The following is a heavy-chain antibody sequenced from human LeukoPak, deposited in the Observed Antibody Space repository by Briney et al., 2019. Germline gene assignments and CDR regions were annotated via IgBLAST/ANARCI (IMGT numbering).Heavy chain of an antibody. D-gene: IGHD3-10*01. CDR1: GGSFSGYY. V-gene: IGHV4-34*01. Sequence: SETLSLTCAVYGGSFSGYYWSWIRQPPGKGLEWIGEINHSGSTNYNPSLKSRVTISVDTSKNQFSLKLSSVTAADTAVYYCARDRKRGSGSYYRAYYYSMDVWGKGTTVTVSS. CDR2: INHSGST. CDR3: ARDRKRGSGSYYRAYYYSMDV. J-gene: IGHJ6*04.